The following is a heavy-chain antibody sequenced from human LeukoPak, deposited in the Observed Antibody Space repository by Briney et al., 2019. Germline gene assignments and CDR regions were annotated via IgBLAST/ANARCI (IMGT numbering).Heavy chain of an antibody. J-gene: IGHJ6*02. Sequence: SETLSLTCTVSGGSISSYYWSWIRQPAGKGLEWIGRIYTSGSTNYNPSLKSRVTISLDTSKNQFSLKLSSVTAADTAVYYCARGGSYGDYTNHNYYGMDVWGQGTTVTVSS. D-gene: IGHD4-17*01. CDR1: GGSISSYY. CDR2: IYTSGST. CDR3: ARGGSYGDYTNHNYYGMDV. V-gene: IGHV4-4*07.